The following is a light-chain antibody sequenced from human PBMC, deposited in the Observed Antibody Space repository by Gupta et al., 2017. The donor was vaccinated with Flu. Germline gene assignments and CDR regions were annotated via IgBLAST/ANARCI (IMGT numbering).Light chain of an antibody. CDR1: QSVSSN. CDR2: GAS. CDR3: HQYNNWPLT. V-gene: IGKV3-15*01. Sequence: EIVMTQSPATLSVSPGERATLSCRASQSVSSNVAWYQQIPGQAPRLLIYGASTRATGIPARFSGSGSGTEFSLTISSLQSEDSAAYYCHQYNNWPLTFGGGTKVEI. J-gene: IGKJ4*01.